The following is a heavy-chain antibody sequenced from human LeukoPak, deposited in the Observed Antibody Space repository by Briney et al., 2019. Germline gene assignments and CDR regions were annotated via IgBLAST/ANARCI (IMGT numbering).Heavy chain of an antibody. CDR1: GDSISNTNW. J-gene: IGHJ4*02. CDR2: ISLTGLT. V-gene: IGHV4-4*02. D-gene: IGHD2-8*01. CDR3: SRENGAFSPFGY. Sequence: PSETLSLTCGVSGDSISNTNWWSWVRQPPGQGLEWIGEISLTGLTHYNPSLESRVTVSLDKSKNQHSLNLTSVTAADTAVYYCSRENGAFSPFGYWGQGTLVTVLS.